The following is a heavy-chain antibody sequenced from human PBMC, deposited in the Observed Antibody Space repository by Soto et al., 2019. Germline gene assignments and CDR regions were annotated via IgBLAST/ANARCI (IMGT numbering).Heavy chain of an antibody. CDR1: GFTFSNYG. Sequence: QVQLVESGGGVVQPGRSLRLSCVASGFTFSNYGMHWVRQAPGKGLEWVAAISYDGSDKNYGDSVEGRFTISRDNSKKMVPLQMNSLRPEDTAVYYCVGYCSGVSFENDHWGQGTLVTVSS. CDR3: VGYCSGVSFENDH. V-gene: IGHV3-30*03. D-gene: IGHD2-15*01. CDR2: ISYDGSDK. J-gene: IGHJ4*02.